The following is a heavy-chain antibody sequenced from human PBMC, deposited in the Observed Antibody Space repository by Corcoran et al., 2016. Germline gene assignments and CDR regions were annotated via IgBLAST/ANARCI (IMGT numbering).Heavy chain of an antibody. CDR3: ARSYSSSWPPYWYFDL. CDR1: GDSISSSNW. Sequence: QVQLQESGPGLVKPSGTLSLTCAVSGDSISSSNWWSWVRQPPGKGLEWIGEIYHSGSTNYNPSLKSRVTISVDKSKNQFSLKLSSVTAADTAVYYCARSYSSSWPPYWYFDLWGRGTLVTVSS. V-gene: IGHV4-4*02. J-gene: IGHJ2*01. CDR2: IYHSGST. D-gene: IGHD6-13*01.